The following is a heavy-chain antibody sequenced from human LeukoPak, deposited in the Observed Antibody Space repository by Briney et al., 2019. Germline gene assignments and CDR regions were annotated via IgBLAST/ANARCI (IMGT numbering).Heavy chain of an antibody. D-gene: IGHD2-15*01. V-gene: IGHV3-21*01. CDR2: ISSSSSYI. CDR3: ARDLVVVVAATHDY. Sequence: GGSLRLSCAASGFTFSSYSMNSVRQAPGKGLEWVSSISSSSSYIYYADSVKGRFTISRDNAKNSLYLQMNSLRAEDTAVYYCARDLVVVVAATHDYWGQGTLVTVSS. CDR1: GFTFSSYS. J-gene: IGHJ4*02.